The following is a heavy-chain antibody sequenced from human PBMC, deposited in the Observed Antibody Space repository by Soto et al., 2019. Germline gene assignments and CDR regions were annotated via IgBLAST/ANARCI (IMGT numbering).Heavy chain of an antibody. Sequence: SETLSLTCTVSGGSISSYYWSWIRQPPGKGLEWIGYIYYSGSTNYNPSLKSRVTISVDTSKNQFSLKLSSVTAADTAVYYCARAVGVTGTTNWFDPGGQGTLVTVSS. CDR3: ARAVGVTGTTNWFDP. D-gene: IGHD1-7*01. CDR2: IYYSGST. V-gene: IGHV4-59*01. J-gene: IGHJ5*02. CDR1: GGSISSYY.